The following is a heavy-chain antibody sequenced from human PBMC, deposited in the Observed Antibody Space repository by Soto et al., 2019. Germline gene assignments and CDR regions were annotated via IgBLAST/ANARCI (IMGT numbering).Heavy chain of an antibody. V-gene: IGHV1-58*01. CDR1: GFTFTSSA. D-gene: IGHD3-10*01. CDR3: AAGRDYYGSGSDYYYYGMDV. J-gene: IGHJ6*02. Sequence: SVKVYCKASGFTFTSSAVQWVRQARGQLLEWIGWIVVGSGNTNYAQKFQERVTITRDMSTSTAYMELSSLRSEDTAVYYCAAGRDYYGSGSDYYYYGMDVWGQGTTVTVSS. CDR2: IVVGSGNT.